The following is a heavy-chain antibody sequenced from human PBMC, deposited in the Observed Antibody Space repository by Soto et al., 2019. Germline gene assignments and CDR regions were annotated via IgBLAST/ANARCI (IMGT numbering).Heavy chain of an antibody. V-gene: IGHV4-34*01. CDR2: INHSGST. CDR1: GGSFSGYY. D-gene: IGHD3-9*01. Sequence: QVQLQQWGAGLLKPSETLSLTCAVYGGSFSGYYWSWIRQPPGKGLEWIGEINHSGSTNYNPSLKSRVTISVDTSKNQFSLKLSSVTAADTAVYYCASRRPYDILCIDYWGQGTLVTVSS. J-gene: IGHJ4*02. CDR3: ASRRPYDILCIDY.